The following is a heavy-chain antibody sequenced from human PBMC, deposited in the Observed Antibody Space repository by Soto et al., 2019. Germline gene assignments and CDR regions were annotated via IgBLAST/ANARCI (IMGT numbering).Heavy chain of an antibody. Sequence: QVELEESGPGLVKPSQTLSLTCSVYGSSISNGDCYWSWIRQPPGKGLEGIGYIYDSGRSDCSPSLKSRVTLSVDRATNPFALILNSVTAADTAVYYCARVNVVGAAYSFDDWGQGTLVTVSS. CDR3: ARVNVVGAAYSFDD. CDR1: GSSISNGDCY. V-gene: IGHV4-30-4*01. J-gene: IGHJ4*02. D-gene: IGHD1-26*01. CDR2: IYDSGRS.